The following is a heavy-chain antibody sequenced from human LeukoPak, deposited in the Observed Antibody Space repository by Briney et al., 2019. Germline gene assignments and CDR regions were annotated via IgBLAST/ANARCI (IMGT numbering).Heavy chain of an antibody. D-gene: IGHD4-17*01. CDR2: IRSKSYGGTT. Sequence: PGGSLRLSCTASGFTFGAYAMNWVRQAPGKGLEWVGFIRSKSYGGTTEYAASVKGRFTVSRDDSKSIAYLQMNSLKTEDTAVYYCTRAYGEIDCWGQGTLVTVSS. J-gene: IGHJ4*02. CDR1: GFTFGAYA. CDR3: TRAYGEIDC. V-gene: IGHV3-49*04.